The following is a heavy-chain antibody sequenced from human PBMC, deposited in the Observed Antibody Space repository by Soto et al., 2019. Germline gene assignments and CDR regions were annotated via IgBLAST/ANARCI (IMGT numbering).Heavy chain of an antibody. Sequence: PSETLSLTCTVSGWSINTYYWSWIRQPPGKGLEWIGYIYYRANPNYNPSLKSRVTISQDTSKNQFSLKLSSVTAADTAVYYCARHYGDGYDYVDYWGQGTXVTVSS. CDR3: ARHYGDGYDYVDY. D-gene: IGHD5-12*01. J-gene: IGHJ4*02. V-gene: IGHV4-59*08. CDR1: GWSINTYY. CDR2: IYYRANP.